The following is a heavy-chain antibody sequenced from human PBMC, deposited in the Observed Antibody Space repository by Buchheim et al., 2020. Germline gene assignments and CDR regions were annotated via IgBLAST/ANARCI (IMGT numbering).Heavy chain of an antibody. CDR2: ISDSGGST. D-gene: IGHD3-9*01. V-gene: IGHV3-23*01. Sequence: EVQLLESGGALVQPGGSLRLSCAASRFTFSSYALSWVRQAPGKGLEWVSTISDSGGSTYYADSVKGRFTISRDNAKNSLYLQMNSLRAEDTAVYYCARDSDILTGSGGQGTL. J-gene: IGHJ4*02. CDR3: ARDSDILTGS. CDR1: RFTFSSYA.